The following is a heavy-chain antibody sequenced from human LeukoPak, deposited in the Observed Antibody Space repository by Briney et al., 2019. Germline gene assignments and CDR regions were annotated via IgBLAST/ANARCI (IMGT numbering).Heavy chain of an antibody. CDR2: INPSGGST. CDR1: GYTFTSYY. D-gene: IGHD3-3*01. J-gene: IGHJ6*02. Sequence: GASVKVSCKASGYTFTSYYMHWVRQAPGQGLEWMGIINPSGGSTSYAQKFQGRVTMTRDTSTSTVYVELSSLRSEDTAVYYCARVIKDFWSPTEGADYYYYGMDVWGQGTTVTVSS. V-gene: IGHV1-46*01. CDR3: ARVIKDFWSPTEGADYYYYGMDV.